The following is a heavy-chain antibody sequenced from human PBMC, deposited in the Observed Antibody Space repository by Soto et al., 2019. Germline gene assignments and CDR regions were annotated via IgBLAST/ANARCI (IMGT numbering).Heavy chain of an antibody. Sequence: GASVKVSCKASGYTFTSYTIHWVRQAPGQRLEWMGWINAGNGNTKYPQKFQGRVTITRDTSASTAYMELSSLRSEDTAVYYCARDRPEYYGMDVWGQGTTVTVSS. CDR2: INAGNGNT. CDR3: ARDRPEYYGMDV. CDR1: GYTFTSYT. J-gene: IGHJ6*02. V-gene: IGHV1-3*01.